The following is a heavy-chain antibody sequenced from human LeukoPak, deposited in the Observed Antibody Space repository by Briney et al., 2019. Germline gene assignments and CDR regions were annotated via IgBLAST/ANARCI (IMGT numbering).Heavy chain of an antibody. CDR1: GFTFSSYA. V-gene: IGHV3-30-3*02. D-gene: IGHD6-13*01. J-gene: IGHJ4*02. CDR3: AKRRSVGQQLAQMFDY. CDR2: ISYDGSNK. Sequence: SGGSLRLSCAASGFTFSSYAMHWVRQAPGKGLEWVAVISYDGSNKYYADSVKGRFTISRDNSKNTLYLQMNSLRAEDTAVYYCAKRRSVGQQLAQMFDYWGQGTLVTVSS.